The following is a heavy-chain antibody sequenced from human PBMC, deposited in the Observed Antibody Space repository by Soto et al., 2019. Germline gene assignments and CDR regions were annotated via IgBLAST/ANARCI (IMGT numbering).Heavy chain of an antibody. CDR3: ASVTFGGVVLAH. CDR1: AASFSKYY. V-gene: IGHV4-59*13. D-gene: IGHD3-16*01. CDR2: IYFNGNT. J-gene: IGHJ4*02. Sequence: SETLSLSCTVSAASFSKYYWSWIRQPPGKGLEWIGYIYFNGNTNYNPSLKRRVTISVDTSKKQISLNLTSVTDADTAVYFCASVTFGGVVLAHWGQGTLVTVSS.